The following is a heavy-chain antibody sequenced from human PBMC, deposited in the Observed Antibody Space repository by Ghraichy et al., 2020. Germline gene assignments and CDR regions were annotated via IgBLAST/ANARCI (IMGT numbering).Heavy chain of an antibody. D-gene: IGHD3-3*01. CDR2: IYYRGST. V-gene: IGHV4-61*08. J-gene: IGHJ5*02. Sequence: SETLSLTCTVSGGSVSSGVYYWSWIRQPPGKGLEWIGYIYYRGSTNYNPSLRSRATISLDKSKNQISLNLDSVTAADTGVYFCARGPPPPGVTIFDSWFDPWGQGILVTVSS. CDR3: ARGPPPPGVTIFDSWFDP. CDR1: GGSVSSGVYY.